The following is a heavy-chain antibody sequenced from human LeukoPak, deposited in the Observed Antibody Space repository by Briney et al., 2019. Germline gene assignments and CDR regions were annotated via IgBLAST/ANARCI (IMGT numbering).Heavy chain of an antibody. CDR1: GFTFSDYA. Sequence: GRSLRLSCSASGFTFSDYAMDWVRQAPGKGLECVAVISSDVYDGTTEYYADSVKGRFTISRDNSKNTVYLQMNSLRAEDTAVYYCTREGISGTNWGSKYWGQGTLVTVSS. V-gene: IGHV3-30-3*01. CDR3: TREGISGTNWGSKY. CDR2: ISSDVYDGTTE. D-gene: IGHD7-27*01. J-gene: IGHJ4*02.